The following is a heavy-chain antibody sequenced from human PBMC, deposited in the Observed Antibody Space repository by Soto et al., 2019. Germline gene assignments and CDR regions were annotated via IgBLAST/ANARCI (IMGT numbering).Heavy chain of an antibody. CDR2: INPTSEYT. J-gene: IGHJ4*02. CDR1: GYTFTSYD. CDR3: AGQVQPGYSSD. D-gene: IGHD2-15*01. V-gene: IGHV1-8*01. Sequence: QAQLVQSGAEVKKPGASVKVSCKASGYTFTSYDINWVRQAPGQGLEWVGWINPTSEYTANAQKFQGRVTLTTQISTATAYMELRGLTSEDTAVYYCAGQVQPGYSSDWGPGTQVTVSS.